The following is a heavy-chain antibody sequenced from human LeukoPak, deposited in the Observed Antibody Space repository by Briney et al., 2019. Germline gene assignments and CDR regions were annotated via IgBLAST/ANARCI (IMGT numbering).Heavy chain of an antibody. CDR1: GFTFSSYD. CDR2: IGTADNT. J-gene: IGHJ6*02. Sequence: PGGSLRLSCVASGFTFSSYDLHWVRHTTGKGLEWVSAIGTADNTFYPDSVKGRFTISRDDAKNSLYLQMSNLRVGDTAVYYCARSGYYHYYGLDVWGQGTTVTVSS. CDR3: ARSGYYHYYGLDV. V-gene: IGHV3-13*04. D-gene: IGHD6-13*01.